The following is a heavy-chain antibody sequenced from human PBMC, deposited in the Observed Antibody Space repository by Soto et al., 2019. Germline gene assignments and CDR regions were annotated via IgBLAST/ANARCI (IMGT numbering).Heavy chain of an antibody. V-gene: IGHV4-34*01. Sequence: SETLSLTCAVYGGSFSGYYWSWIRQPPGKGLEWIGEINHSGSTNYNPSLKSRVTISVDTSKNQFSLKLSSVTAADTAVYYCARGRRASGAYYYGSGSYYNQGGWFDPCGQGTLVTVSS. D-gene: IGHD3-10*01. CDR2: INHSGST. J-gene: IGHJ5*02. CDR1: GGSFSGYY. CDR3: ARGRRASGAYYYGSGSYYNQGGWFDP.